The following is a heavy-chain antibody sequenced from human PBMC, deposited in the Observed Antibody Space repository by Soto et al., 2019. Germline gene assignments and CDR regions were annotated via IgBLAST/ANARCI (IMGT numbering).Heavy chain of an antibody. D-gene: IGHD2-2*02. V-gene: IGHV4-31*03. CDR1: GGSISSGGYY. Sequence: PSETLSLTCTVSGGSISSGGYYWSWIRQHPGKGLEWIGYIYYSGSTYYNPSLKSRVTISVDTSKNQFSLKLSSVTAADTAVYYCARDQIRRRYCSSTSCYTGSLNYYYYGMDVWGQGTTVTVS. CDR3: ARDQIRRRYCSSTSCYTGSLNYYYYGMDV. J-gene: IGHJ6*02. CDR2: IYYSGST.